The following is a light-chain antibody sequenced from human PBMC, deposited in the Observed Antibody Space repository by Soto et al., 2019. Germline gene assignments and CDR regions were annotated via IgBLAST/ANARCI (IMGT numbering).Light chain of an antibody. Sequence: EIVLTQSLATLSLSPGQRATLSCRASQSVSTYLAWYQQKPGQVPRLLIYDASTRATGIPARFSGSGSGTDFTLTISSLEPEDFAVYYCQQRSNWPPTWTFGQGTKVEIK. CDR2: DAS. CDR1: QSVSTY. V-gene: IGKV3-11*01. CDR3: QQRSNWPPTWT. J-gene: IGKJ1*01.